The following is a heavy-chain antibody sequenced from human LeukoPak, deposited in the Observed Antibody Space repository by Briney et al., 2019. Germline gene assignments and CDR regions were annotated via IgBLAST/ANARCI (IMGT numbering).Heavy chain of an antibody. CDR2: ISSSSSYI. J-gene: IGHJ4*02. V-gene: IGHV3-21*01. CDR1: GFTFSSYS. CDR3: ARSGYSYDLNY. D-gene: IGHD5-18*01. Sequence: GGSLRLSCAASGFTFSSYSMIWVRQAPGKGLEWVSSISSSSSYISYADSVKGRFTISRDNAKNSLYLQMNSLRAEDTAVYYCARSGYSYDLNYWGQGTLVTVSS.